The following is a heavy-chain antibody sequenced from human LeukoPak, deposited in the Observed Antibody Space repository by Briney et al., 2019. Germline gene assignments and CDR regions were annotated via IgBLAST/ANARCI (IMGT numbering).Heavy chain of an antibody. CDR2: INHSGST. CDR3: ARLTTVDY. CDR1: GGSFSGYY. J-gene: IGHJ4*02. D-gene: IGHD4-17*01. Sequence: SETLSLTCAVYGGSFSGYYWSWIRQPPGKGLEWIGEINHSGSTNYNPSLKSRVTISVDTSKNQFSLKLSSVTAADTAVYYCARLTTVDYWGQGTLVTVSP. V-gene: IGHV4-34*01.